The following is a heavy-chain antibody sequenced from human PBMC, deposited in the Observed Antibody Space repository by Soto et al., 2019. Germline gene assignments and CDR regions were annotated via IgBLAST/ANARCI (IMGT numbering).Heavy chain of an antibody. Sequence: GGSLRLSCAASGFTFSSYSMNWVRQAPGKGLEWVSSISSSSSYIYYADSVKGRFTISRDNAKNSLYLQMNSLRAEDTAVYYCARDRVVVAASPFDYWGQGNLVTVSS. V-gene: IGHV3-21*01. CDR2: ISSSSSYI. J-gene: IGHJ4*02. D-gene: IGHD2-15*01. CDR3: ARDRVVVAASPFDY. CDR1: GFTFSSYS.